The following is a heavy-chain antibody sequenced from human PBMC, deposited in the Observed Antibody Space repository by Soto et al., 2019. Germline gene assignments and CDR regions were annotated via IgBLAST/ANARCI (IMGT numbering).Heavy chain of an antibody. J-gene: IGHJ4*02. CDR1: GGSISSYY. V-gene: IGHV4-59*01. CDR3: ARARPPNPYYFDY. Sequence: PSETLSLTCTVSGGSISSYYWSWIRQPPGKGLEWIGYIYYSGSTNYNPSLKSRVTISADTSKNQFSLKLSSVTAADTAVYYCARARPPNPYYFDYWGQGTLVTVSS. CDR2: IYYSGST.